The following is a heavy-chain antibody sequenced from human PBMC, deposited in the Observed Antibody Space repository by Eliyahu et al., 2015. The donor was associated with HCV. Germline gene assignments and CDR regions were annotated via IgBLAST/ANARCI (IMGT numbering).Heavy chain of an antibody. CDR1: GGSISDRXFY. D-gene: IGHD3-16*01. CDR2: VYSGGNT. J-gene: IGHJ4*02. V-gene: IGHV4-39*01. CDR3: ARQQGLGLQSDPYYFDY. Sequence: QVQLLESGPGLVKPSETLSLTCSVXGGSISDRXFYWGWIRQSPGKGLEWIGSVYSGGNTYHNPSLKSRVTISVDTSRNQFSLKLTSVTAADTAVYSCARQQGLGLQSDPYYFDYWGQGTLVSVSS.